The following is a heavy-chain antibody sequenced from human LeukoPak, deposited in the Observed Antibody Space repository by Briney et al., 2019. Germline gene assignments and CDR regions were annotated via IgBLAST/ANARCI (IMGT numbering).Heavy chain of an antibody. CDR1: GFTFSSYA. D-gene: IGHD3-10*01. V-gene: IGHV3-23*01. CDR3: ARVVGYYGSGNFYFDC. J-gene: IGHJ4*02. CDR2: ISGSGGST. Sequence: GGSLRLSCAASGFTFSSYAMSGVRRAPGKGLEWVSAISGSGGSTYYADSVKGRFTISRDNSKNTLYLQMNSLSAEDTAVYYCARVVGYYGSGNFYFDCWGQGTLVTVSS.